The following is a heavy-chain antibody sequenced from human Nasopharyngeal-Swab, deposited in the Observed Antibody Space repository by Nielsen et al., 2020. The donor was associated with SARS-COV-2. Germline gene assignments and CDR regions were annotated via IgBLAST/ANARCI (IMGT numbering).Heavy chain of an antibody. D-gene: IGHD5-18*01. Sequence: GSLRLSCAASGFTFSSYSMNWVRQAPGKGLEWVSYISSSSSTIYYADSVKGRFTISRDNAKNSLYLQMNSLRAEDTAVYYCARDRGYSYDHHWGQGTLVTVSS. V-gene: IGHV3-48*04. CDR1: GFTFSSYS. CDR3: ARDRGYSYDHH. CDR2: ISSSSSTI. J-gene: IGHJ5*02.